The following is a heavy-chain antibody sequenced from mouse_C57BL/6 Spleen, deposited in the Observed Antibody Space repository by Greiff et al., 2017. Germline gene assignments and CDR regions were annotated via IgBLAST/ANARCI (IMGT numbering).Heavy chain of an antibody. CDR2: ISGGGGNT. J-gene: IGHJ2*01. V-gene: IGHV5-9*01. CDR1: GFTFSSYT. CDR3: ARTTVCFDY. Sequence: EVKVVDSGGGLAKPGGSLKLSCAASGFTFSSYTMSWVRQTPEKRLEWVATISGGGGNTYYPDSVKGRFTISRDNAKNTLYLQMSRLRSEDTALYYCARTTVCFDYWGQGTTLTVSA. D-gene: IGHD1-1*01.